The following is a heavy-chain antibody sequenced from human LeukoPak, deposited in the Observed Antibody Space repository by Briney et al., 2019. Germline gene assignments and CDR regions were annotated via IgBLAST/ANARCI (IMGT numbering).Heavy chain of an antibody. J-gene: IGHJ6*03. CDR3: ARESLDYGDYVGINYYYYYYMDV. Sequence: ASVKVSCKASGGTFSSYAISWVRQAPGQGLEWMGGIIPIFGTANYAQKFQGRVTITADESTSTAYMELSSLRSEDTAVYYCARESLDYGDYVGINYYYYYYMDVWGKGTTVTISS. CDR2: IIPIFGTA. V-gene: IGHV1-69*13. D-gene: IGHD4-17*01. CDR1: GGTFSSYA.